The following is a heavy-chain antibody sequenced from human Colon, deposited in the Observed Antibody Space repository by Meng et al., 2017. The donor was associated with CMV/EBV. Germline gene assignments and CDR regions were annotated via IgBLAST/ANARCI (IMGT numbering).Heavy chain of an antibody. CDR1: GVSLRNSYW. Sequence: SDTLSLTFAVSGVSLRNSYWWSWVRQSPEKGREWIGEVYLTGSTSYNPSLKGRVTISQDKSKNEVSLTLTYVTAADTAVYYCARESIPLGGTRVSNYFDPWGQGTLVTVSS. V-gene: IGHV4-4*02. CDR3: ARESIPLGGTRVSNYFDP. CDR2: VYLTGST. J-gene: IGHJ5*02. D-gene: IGHD1-1*01.